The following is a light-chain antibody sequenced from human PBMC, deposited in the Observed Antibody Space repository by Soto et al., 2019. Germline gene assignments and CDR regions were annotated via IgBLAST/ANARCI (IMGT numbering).Light chain of an antibody. CDR1: SSIGRNT. CDR2: RNV. CDR3: AARDDTLNGPV. V-gene: IGLV1-44*01. Sequence: QSVLTQPPSASGTPGQRVTVSCSGTSSIGRNTVSWYQQLPGTAPKLLISRNVQRPSGVPDRFSGSRSGTSASLAISGLQSDDEADYYCAARDDTLNGPVFGGGTKLTVL. J-gene: IGLJ2*01.